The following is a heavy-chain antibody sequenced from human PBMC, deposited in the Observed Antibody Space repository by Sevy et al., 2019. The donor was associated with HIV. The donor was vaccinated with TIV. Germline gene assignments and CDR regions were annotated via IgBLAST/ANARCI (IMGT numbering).Heavy chain of an antibody. Sequence: GGSLRLSCAASGFTFSSYSMNWVRQAPGKGLEWVSYISSSSSTIYYADSVKGRFTISRDNAKNSLYRQMNSLRDEDTAVYYCARAFERAVAGQRRVGMDVWGQGTTVTVSS. CDR2: ISSSSSTI. CDR1: GFTFSSYS. V-gene: IGHV3-48*02. CDR3: ARAFERAVAGQRRVGMDV. D-gene: IGHD6-19*01. J-gene: IGHJ6*02.